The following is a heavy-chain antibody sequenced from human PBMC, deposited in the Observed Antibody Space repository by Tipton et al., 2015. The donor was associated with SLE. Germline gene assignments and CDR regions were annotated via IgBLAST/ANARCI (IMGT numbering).Heavy chain of an antibody. D-gene: IGHD5-18*01. V-gene: IGHV3-30*02. CDR2: IRYDGSNK. CDR1: GFTFSSYA. Sequence: SLRLSCAASGFTFSSYAISWVRQAPGKGLEWVAFIRYDGSNKYYADSVKGRFTISRDNSKNTLYLQMNSLRAEDTAVYYCAKEDRAASNYWGQGTLVTVSS. J-gene: IGHJ4*02. CDR3: AKEDRAASNY.